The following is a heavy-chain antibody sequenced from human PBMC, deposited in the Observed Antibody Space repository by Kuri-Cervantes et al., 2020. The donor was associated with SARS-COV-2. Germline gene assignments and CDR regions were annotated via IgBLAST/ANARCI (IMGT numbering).Heavy chain of an antibody. V-gene: IGHV3-53*01. J-gene: IGHJ4*02. Sequence: GESLKISCAAPGFTVSSNYMSWVRQAPGKGLEWVSVIYSGGSTYYADSVKGRFTISRDNSKNTLYLQMNSLRAEDTAVYYCAKDYCSGGSCYYFDYWGQGTLVTVSS. D-gene: IGHD2-15*01. CDR3: AKDYCSGGSCYYFDY. CDR2: IYSGGST. CDR1: GFTVSSNY.